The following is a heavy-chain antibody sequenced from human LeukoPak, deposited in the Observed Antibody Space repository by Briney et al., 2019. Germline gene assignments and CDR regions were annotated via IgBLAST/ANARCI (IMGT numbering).Heavy chain of an antibody. J-gene: IGHJ4*02. V-gene: IGHV1-18*01. Sequence: GASVKVSCKASGYTFTNYGISWVRQAPGQGLEWMGWVYGNNDDSNYAPRLQDRVTVTTDTSTSTAYMELRSLTPDDTAVYYCARDLRSTMAHFDYWGQGTPVTVSS. CDR2: VYGNNDDS. CDR3: ARDLRSTMAHFDY. CDR1: GYTFTNYG. D-gene: IGHD5-24*01.